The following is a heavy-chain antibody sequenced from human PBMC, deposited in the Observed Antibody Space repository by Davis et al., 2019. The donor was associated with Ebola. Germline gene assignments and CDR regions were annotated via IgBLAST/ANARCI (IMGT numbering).Heavy chain of an antibody. D-gene: IGHD3-10*01. CDR3: ARWDEGQDYYGSGRTFDY. J-gene: IGHJ4*02. Sequence: PGGSLRLSCAASGFTFSSYDMHWVRQATGKGLEWVSAIGTAGDTYYPGSVKGRFTISRENAKNSLYLQMNSLRAGDTAVYYCARWDEGQDYYGSGRTFDYWGQGTLVTVSS. CDR2: IGTAGDT. V-gene: IGHV3-13*01. CDR1: GFTFSSYD.